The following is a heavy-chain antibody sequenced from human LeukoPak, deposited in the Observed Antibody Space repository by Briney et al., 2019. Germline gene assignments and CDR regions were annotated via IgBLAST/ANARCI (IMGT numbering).Heavy chain of an antibody. CDR1: GGSISSYY. CDR2: IYYSGST. D-gene: IGHD3-3*01. Sequence: SETLSLTCTVSGGSISSYYWSWIRQPPGKGLEWIGYIYYSGSTNYNPSLKSRVTISVDTSKNQFSLKLSSVTAADTAVYYCARLPPPYYDFWSGYSPGAFDIWGQGTMVTVSS. J-gene: IGHJ3*02. CDR3: ARLPPPYYDFWSGYSPGAFDI. V-gene: IGHV4-59*08.